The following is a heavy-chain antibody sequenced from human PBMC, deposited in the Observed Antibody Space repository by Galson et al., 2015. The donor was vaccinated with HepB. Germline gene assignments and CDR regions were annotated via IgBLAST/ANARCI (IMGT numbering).Heavy chain of an antibody. Sequence: SVKVSCKASGYTFTSYGISWVRQAPGQGLEWMGWISAYNGNTNYAQKLQGRVTMTTDTSTSTAYMELRSLRSDDTAVYYCARGEITILSSRGTLDYWGQGTLVTVSS. J-gene: IGHJ4*02. CDR2: ISAYNGNT. D-gene: IGHD3-3*01. CDR1: GYTFTSYG. V-gene: IGHV1-18*01. CDR3: ARGEITILSSRGTLDY.